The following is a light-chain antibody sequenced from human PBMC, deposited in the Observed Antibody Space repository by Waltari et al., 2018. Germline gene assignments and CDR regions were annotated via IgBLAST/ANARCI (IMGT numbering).Light chain of an antibody. CDR3: QSYDFSLSGSMV. Sequence: QSVLTQPPSVSGAPGQRVTISCTGSSPNIGAGYDVPRYQRLPETAPKLPHYGTDNRPPGVPARFSGSKSATSASLAITGLQAEDEADYYCQSYDFSLSGSMVFGGGTKLTVL. J-gene: IGLJ3*02. V-gene: IGLV1-40*01. CDR2: GTD. CDR1: SPNIGAGYD.